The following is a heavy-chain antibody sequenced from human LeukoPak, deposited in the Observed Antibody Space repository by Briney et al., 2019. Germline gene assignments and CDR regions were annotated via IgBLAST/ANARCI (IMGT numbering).Heavy chain of an antibody. CDR2: ISAGGGTP. D-gene: IGHD6-19*01. Sequence: GGSLRLSCAASEFTFSSYAMSWGSPAPREGLGWVSGISAGGGTPYYAASVKGRFTTSRDNSKKTVYLQMNSLRAEDTAVYYCAQDSSGWSHIYMDVWGKGATVTVSS. CDR3: AQDSSGWSHIYMDV. V-gene: IGHV3-23*01. J-gene: IGHJ6*03. CDR1: EFTFSSYA.